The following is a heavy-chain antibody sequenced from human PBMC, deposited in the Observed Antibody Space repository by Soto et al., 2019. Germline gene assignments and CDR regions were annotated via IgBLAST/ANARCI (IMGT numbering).Heavy chain of an antibody. Sequence: PSETLSLTCAVYGGSFSGYYWSWIRQPPGKGLEWIGEINHSGSTNYNPSLKSRVTISVDTSKNQFSLKLSSVTAADTAVYYCARGWRVDTAMSTDWFDPWGQGTLVTVYS. V-gene: IGHV4-34*01. CDR1: GGSFSGYY. J-gene: IGHJ5*02. D-gene: IGHD5-18*01. CDR3: ARGWRVDTAMSTDWFDP. CDR2: INHSGST.